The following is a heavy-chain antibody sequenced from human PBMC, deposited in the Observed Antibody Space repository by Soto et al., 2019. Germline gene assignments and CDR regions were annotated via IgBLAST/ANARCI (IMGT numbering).Heavy chain of an antibody. CDR2: IIPILGIA. V-gene: IGHV1-69*02. CDR3: AEIVVAGSQFDY. CDR1: VGTFSSYT. Sequence: QVQLVQSGAEVKKPGSSVKVSCKASVGTFSSYTISWVRQAPGQGREWMGRIIPILGIANYAQKFQGRVTITADKSTSTAYMELSSLSSEDTAVYYCAEIVVAGSQFDYWGQGTLVTVAS. J-gene: IGHJ4*02. D-gene: IGHD6-19*01.